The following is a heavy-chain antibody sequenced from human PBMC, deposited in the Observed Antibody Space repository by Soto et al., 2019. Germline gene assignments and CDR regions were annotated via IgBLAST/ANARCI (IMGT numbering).Heavy chain of an antibody. CDR2: INHSGST. V-gene: IGHV4-34*01. CDR3: ARVRQWRPFDY. CDR1: GGSFSGYY. D-gene: IGHD6-19*01. Sequence: SETLSLTCAVYGGSFSGYYWSWIRQPPGKGLEWIGEINHSGSTNYNPSLKSRVTISVDTSKNQFSLKLSSVTAADTAVYYCARVRQWRPFDYWGQGTLVTVSS. J-gene: IGHJ4*02.